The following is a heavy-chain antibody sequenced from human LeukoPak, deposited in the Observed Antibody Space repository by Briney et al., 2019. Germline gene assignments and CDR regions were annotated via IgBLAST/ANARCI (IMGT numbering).Heavy chain of an antibody. J-gene: IGHJ4*02. CDR1: GFTFGSYS. V-gene: IGHV3-23*01. CDR3: AKGQELDDGVFDS. D-gene: IGHD1-1*01. Sequence: PGGSLRLSCVASGFTFGSYSMNWVRQAPGKGLEWVSSIRSNGDTTYNADSVKGRFTISRDNSKNTLYLQMNSLRVEDTAIYYCAKGQELDDGVFDSWGQGTLVTVSS. CDR2: IRSNGDTT.